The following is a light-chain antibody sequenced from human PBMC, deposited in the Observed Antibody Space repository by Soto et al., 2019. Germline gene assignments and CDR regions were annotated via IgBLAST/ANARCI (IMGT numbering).Light chain of an antibody. CDR3: SSYAGSNNLV. CDR2: EVS. J-gene: IGLJ2*01. V-gene: IGLV2-8*01. Sequence: QSVLTQPPSASGSPGQSVSISCTGTNSDVGGYNYVSWYQQHPGKAPKLIIYEVSKRPSGVPDRFSGSKSGNTASLTVSGLQGEDEADYYCSSYAGSNNLVFGGGTKLTVL. CDR1: NSDVGGYNY.